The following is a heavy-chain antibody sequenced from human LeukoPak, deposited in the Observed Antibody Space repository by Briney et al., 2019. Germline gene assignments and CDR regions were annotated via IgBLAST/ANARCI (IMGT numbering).Heavy chain of an antibody. V-gene: IGHV7-4-1*02. CDR1: GYTFTSYA. Sequence: ASVKVSCKASGYTFTSYAMNWVRQAPGQGLEWMGWINTNTGNPTYAQGFTGRFVSSLDTSVSTAYLQISSLKAEDTAVYYCARQKSHILTGYYPSRGMDVWGQGTTVTVSS. CDR3: ARQKSHILTGYYPSRGMDV. CDR2: INTNTGNP. D-gene: IGHD3-9*01. J-gene: IGHJ6*02.